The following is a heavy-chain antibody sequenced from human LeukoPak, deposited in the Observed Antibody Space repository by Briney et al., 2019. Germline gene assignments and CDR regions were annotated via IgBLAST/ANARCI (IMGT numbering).Heavy chain of an antibody. V-gene: IGHV3-72*01. Sequence: AGGSLRLSCVASGFTFSPHYMDWVRQSPGQGLERVGLIRNKADGYTTIYAASVKGRFTISRDDSKNSVYLQMDSLKTEDTAVYYCGDLGSTGTDHWGQGTLVTVSS. CDR3: GDLGSTGTDH. D-gene: IGHD4-17*01. CDR1: GFTFSPHY. J-gene: IGHJ4*02. CDR2: IRNKADGYTT.